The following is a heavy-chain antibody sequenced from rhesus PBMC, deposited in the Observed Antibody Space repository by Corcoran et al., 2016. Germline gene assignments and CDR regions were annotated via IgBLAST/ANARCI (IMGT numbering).Heavy chain of an antibody. CDR3: ASPGMTY. Sequence: EVQLVQSGAEVKKPGASVKVSCKVSGYTFTELSMHLVRQAPGKGLEWMGGVETVYGGIIHAEKFQDRVTMTEDTSTDTAYMELSSLRSEDTAVYYCASPGMTYWGQGVLVTVSS. D-gene: IGHD3-22*01. V-gene: IGHV1-156D*01. J-gene: IGHJ4*01. CDR2: VETVYGGI. CDR1: GYTFTELS.